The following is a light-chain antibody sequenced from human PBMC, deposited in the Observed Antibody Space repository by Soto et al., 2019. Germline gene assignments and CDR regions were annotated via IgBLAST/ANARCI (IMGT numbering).Light chain of an antibody. Sequence: AIQLTQSPSSLSASVGDRVTITCRASQGIRNDLGWYQQKPGKAPKLLIYAASSLQSGVPSRFSGSASGTDFTLTISSLQPEDFANYYCLQDYSYPWAFGQGTKVDIK. CDR3: LQDYSYPWA. V-gene: IGKV1-6*01. CDR2: AAS. CDR1: QGIRND. J-gene: IGKJ1*01.